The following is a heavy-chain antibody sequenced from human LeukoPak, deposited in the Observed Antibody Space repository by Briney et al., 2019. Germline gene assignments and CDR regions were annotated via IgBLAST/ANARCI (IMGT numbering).Heavy chain of an antibody. V-gene: IGHV3-64*01. Sequence: GGSLRLSCAASGFTFRNYAMHWVRQAPGKGLEYVSAINDNGGTTYYANSVKGRFTISRGNSKSTLYLQMGSLRAEDMAVYYCARAVVVTRYLDYWGQGALVTVSS. CDR3: ARAVVVTRYLDY. D-gene: IGHD2-21*02. CDR1: GFTFRNYA. CDR2: INDNGGTT. J-gene: IGHJ4*02.